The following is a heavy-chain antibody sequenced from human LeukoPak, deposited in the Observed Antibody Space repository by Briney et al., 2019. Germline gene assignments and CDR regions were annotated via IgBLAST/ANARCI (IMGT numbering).Heavy chain of an antibody. CDR2: INPNSGGT. Sequence: GASVKVSCKASGYTFTGYYMHWVRQAPGQGLEWMGWINPNSGGTNYAQKFQGRVTMTRDTSISTAYTELSRLRSDDTAVYYCARGSLGSSWYSPAGPGDYWGQGTLVTVSS. D-gene: IGHD6-13*01. J-gene: IGHJ4*02. CDR3: ARGSLGSSWYSPAGPGDY. CDR1: GYTFTGYY. V-gene: IGHV1-2*02.